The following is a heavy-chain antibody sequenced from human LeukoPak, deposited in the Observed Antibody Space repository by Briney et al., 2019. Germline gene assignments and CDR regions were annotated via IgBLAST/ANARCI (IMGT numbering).Heavy chain of an antibody. CDR1: GFIFGTYA. J-gene: IGHJ4*02. D-gene: IGHD2-15*01. CDR3: ARYRFSGVVAAPPHDY. Sequence: PGGSLRLSCAGSGFIFGTYAMSWVRQAPGQGREWVSGISGSGTTTYYADSVKGRFISSRDNSKDTLYLQMNSLRAEDTALYFCARYRFSGVVAAPPHDYWGQGALVTVSS. CDR2: ISGSGTTT. V-gene: IGHV3-23*01.